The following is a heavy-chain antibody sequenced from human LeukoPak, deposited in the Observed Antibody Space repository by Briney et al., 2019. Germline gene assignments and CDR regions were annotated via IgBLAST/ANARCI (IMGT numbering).Heavy chain of an antibody. Sequence: PSETLSLTCTVSGGSIRNYYWSWIRQPAGKGLEWIGRIYTSGSTKYNPSLKSRVTLSVDTSKNQFSLKLRSVTAADTAVYYCAREGGGDSYPHDSWGQGTLVAVSS. J-gene: IGHJ4*02. CDR2: IYTSGST. D-gene: IGHD3-16*02. CDR1: GGSIRNYY. CDR3: AREGGGDSYPHDS. V-gene: IGHV4-4*07.